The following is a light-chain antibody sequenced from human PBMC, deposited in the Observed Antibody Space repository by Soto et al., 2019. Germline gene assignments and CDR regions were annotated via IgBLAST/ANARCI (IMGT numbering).Light chain of an antibody. J-gene: IGLJ2*01. CDR3: SSHVVGTNFKI. Sequence: QSALTQPPSASGSPGQSVTISCTGTYSDVGASNYVSWYQQHPGKAPKLVIYEVSQRPSGVPDRFSGSRSENTASLTVSMLQAEDEAESYCSSHVVGTNFKIFGGGTKLTVL. V-gene: IGLV2-8*01. CDR1: YSDVGASNY. CDR2: EVS.